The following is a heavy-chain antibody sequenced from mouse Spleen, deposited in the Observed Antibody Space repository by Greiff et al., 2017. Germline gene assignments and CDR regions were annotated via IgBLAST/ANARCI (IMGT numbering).Heavy chain of an antibody. Sequence: QVQLKESGAELARPGASVKLSCKASGYTFTSYGISWVKQRTGQGLEWIGEIYPRSGNTYYNEKFKGKATLTADKSSSTAYMELRSLTSEDSAVYFCARWAYYSNYVGAMDYWGQGTSVTVSS. CDR3: ARWAYYSNYVGAMDY. D-gene: IGHD2-5*01. CDR1: GYTFTSYG. V-gene: IGHV1-81*01. CDR2: IYPRSGNT. J-gene: IGHJ4*01.